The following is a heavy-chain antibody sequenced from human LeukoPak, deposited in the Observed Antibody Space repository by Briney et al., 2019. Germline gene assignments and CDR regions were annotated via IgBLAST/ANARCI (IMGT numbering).Heavy chain of an antibody. V-gene: IGHV2-5*01. CDR3: AYRLFQSSGGHGGFDS. D-gene: IGHD4-23*01. J-gene: IGHJ4*02. Sequence: SGPTLVNPTQTLTLTCTFSGFSLSSSGVAVDWIRQPPGKALEWLADIYRNDNKQYSPSLKSRLTITKDTSKNQVVLTMTNLDPADTATYYCAYRLFQSSGGHGGFDSWGQGTLVTVSS. CDR1: GFSLSSSGVA. CDR2: IYRNDNK.